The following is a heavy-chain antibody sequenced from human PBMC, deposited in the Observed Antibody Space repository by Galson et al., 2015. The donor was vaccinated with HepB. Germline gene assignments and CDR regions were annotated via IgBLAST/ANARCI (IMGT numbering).Heavy chain of an antibody. V-gene: IGHV3-7*03. Sequence: SLRLSCAASGFTFSDAWMNWVRQAPGKGLEWVANIKKDGREEYYVDSVKGRFTVSRDNAKNSLYLQMNSLRAEDTAVYYCTIGHYRDYWGQGTLVTVSP. J-gene: IGHJ4*02. CDR1: GFTFSDAW. CDR3: TIGHYRDY. CDR2: IKKDGREE.